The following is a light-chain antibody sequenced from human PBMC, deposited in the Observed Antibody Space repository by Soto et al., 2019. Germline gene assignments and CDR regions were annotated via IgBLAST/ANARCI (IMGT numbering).Light chain of an antibody. Sequence: EIVLTQSPGTLSLSPGERATLSCRASQSVSSSYLAWYQQKPGQAPGLLIYGASSRATGIPDRFSGSGSGTDVTLTNSRLEPEDFAVYYCHQYGGSPRTLGQGTKVEIK. J-gene: IGKJ1*01. CDR2: GAS. CDR3: HQYGGSPRT. CDR1: QSVSSSY. V-gene: IGKV3-20*01.